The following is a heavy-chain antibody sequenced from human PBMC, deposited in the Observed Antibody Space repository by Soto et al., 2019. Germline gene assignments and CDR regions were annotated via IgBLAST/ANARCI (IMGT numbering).Heavy chain of an antibody. D-gene: IGHD5-12*01. V-gene: IGHV4-31*03. CDR2: IYYSGST. J-gene: IGHJ4*02. CDR1: GGSISSGGYY. CDR3: AREHGYNYGIDY. Sequence: SETLSLTYTVSGGSISSGGYYWSWIRQHPGKGLEWIGYIYYSGSTYYNPSLKSRVTISVDTSKNQFSLKLSSVTAADTAVYYCAREHGYNYGIDYWGQGTLVTVSS.